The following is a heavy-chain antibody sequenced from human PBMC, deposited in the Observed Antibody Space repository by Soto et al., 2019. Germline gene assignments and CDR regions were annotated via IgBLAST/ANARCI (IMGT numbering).Heavy chain of an antibody. CDR3: ARHYYGSGRVDY. D-gene: IGHD3-10*01. Sequence: QVTLKESGPVLVQPTETLTLTCTVSGFALSNARMGVSWIRQPPGKALEWLAHIFSNDEKSYSTSLKSRLTISKDTSKSQVVLTMTNMDPVDTATYYCARHYYGSGRVDYWGQGTLVTVSS. CDR2: IFSNDEK. J-gene: IGHJ4*02. V-gene: IGHV2-26*01. CDR1: GFALSNARMG.